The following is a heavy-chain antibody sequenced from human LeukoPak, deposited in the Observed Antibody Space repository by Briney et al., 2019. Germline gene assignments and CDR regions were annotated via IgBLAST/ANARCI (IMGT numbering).Heavy chain of an antibody. D-gene: IGHD4-11*01. V-gene: IGHV1-2*06. J-gene: IGHJ4*02. Sequence: GASVKVSCKASGGTFSSYAISWVRQAPGQGLEWMGRINPNSGGTNYAQKFQGRVTMTRDTSISTAYMELSRLRSDDTAVYYCARETYTRDFDYWGQGTLVTVSS. CDR2: INPNSGGT. CDR1: GGTFSSYA. CDR3: ARETYTRDFDY.